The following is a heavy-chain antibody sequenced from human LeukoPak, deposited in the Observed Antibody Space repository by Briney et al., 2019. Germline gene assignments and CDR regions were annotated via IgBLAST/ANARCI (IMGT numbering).Heavy chain of an antibody. CDR2: IWYDASNK. Sequence: GGSLRLSCAASGISFRSYGMHWVRQAPGKGLEWVTFIWYDASNKYYAESVKGRFTISRDNSKNTLYLQMNSLRAEDTAVYYCARGLFDSSGYYPDYWGQGTLVTVSS. CDR3: ARGLFDSSGYYPDY. J-gene: IGHJ4*02. V-gene: IGHV3-33*01. CDR1: GISFRSYG. D-gene: IGHD3-22*01.